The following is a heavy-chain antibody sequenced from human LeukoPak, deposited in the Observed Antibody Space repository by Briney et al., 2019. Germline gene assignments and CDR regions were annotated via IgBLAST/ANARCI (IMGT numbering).Heavy chain of an antibody. CDR2: ISSSSSYI. J-gene: IGHJ4*02. Sequence: GGSLRLSCAASGFTFSSYTMNWVRQAPGKGLEWVSSISSSSSYIFYADSVRGRFTISRGNAKNTLYLQMNSLRAEDTAVYYCARGDYYDSSGYYENWGQGTLVTVSS. CDR3: ARGDYYDSSGYYEN. D-gene: IGHD3-22*01. V-gene: IGHV3-21*01. CDR1: GFTFSSYT.